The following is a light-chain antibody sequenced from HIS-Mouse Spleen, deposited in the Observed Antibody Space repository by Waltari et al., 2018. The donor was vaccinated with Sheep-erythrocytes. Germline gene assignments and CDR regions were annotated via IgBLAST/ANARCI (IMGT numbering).Light chain of an antibody. CDR3: QQSYSTPYT. CDR1: QSISSY. J-gene: IGKJ2*01. Sequence: DIQMTQSPSSLSAYVGDRVPITCRAIQSISSYLNWYQQKPGKAPKLLIYAASSFQSGVPSRFSGSGSGTDFTLTISSLQPEDFATYYCQQSYSTPYTFGQGTKLEIK. V-gene: IGKV1-39*01. CDR2: AAS.